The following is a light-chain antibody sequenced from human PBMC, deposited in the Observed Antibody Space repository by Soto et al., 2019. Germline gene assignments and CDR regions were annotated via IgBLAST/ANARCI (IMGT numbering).Light chain of an antibody. CDR3: QQYGTPPWT. J-gene: IGKJ1*01. V-gene: IGKV3-20*01. CDR1: QSVSSIY. CDR2: GAT. Sequence: EIALTQSPGTLSLSPGERATLSCRASQSVSSIYLAWYHQKPGQAPRLLIYGATDRATGIPDRFGGSGSGTVFTLTISRLGPEEFAVYYCQQYGTPPWTFGQGTKEEI.